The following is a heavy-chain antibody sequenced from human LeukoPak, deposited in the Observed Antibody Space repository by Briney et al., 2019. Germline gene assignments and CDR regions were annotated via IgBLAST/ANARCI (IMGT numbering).Heavy chain of an antibody. CDR1: GLAFSSYG. D-gene: IGHD6-13*01. CDR2: MQYDGSQI. V-gene: IGHV3-30*02. Sequence: GGSLRFSCTASGLAFSSYGMHWARQAPGKGLEWVAFMQYDGSQIYYADSVKGRFTISRDNSKNALYLQMNSLRPEDTAVYYCAGKAAAFYFDYWGQGTLVTVSS. CDR3: AGKAAAFYFDY. J-gene: IGHJ4*02.